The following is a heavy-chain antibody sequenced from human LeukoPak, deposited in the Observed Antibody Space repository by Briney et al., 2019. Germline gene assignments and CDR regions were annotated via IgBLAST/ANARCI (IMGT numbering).Heavy chain of an antibody. Sequence: GGSLRLSCAASGFTFSSYSMNWVRQAPGKGLEWVSYISSSSSTIYYADSVKGRFTISRDNAKNSLYLQINSLRAEDTAVYYCANSDSGWYNYWGQGTLVTVSS. D-gene: IGHD6-19*01. CDR2: ISSSSSTI. J-gene: IGHJ4*02. CDR1: GFTFSSYS. V-gene: IGHV3-48*04. CDR3: ANSDSGWYNY.